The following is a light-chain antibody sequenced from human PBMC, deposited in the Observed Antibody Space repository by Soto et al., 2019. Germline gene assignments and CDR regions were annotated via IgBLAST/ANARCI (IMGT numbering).Light chain of an antibody. Sequence: QSVLTQPPSASGTPGQRVTISCSGSSSNIGSNTVNWYQQLPGTAPKLLIYSNNQRPSGVPDRFSGSKSGTSASLAISGLQSEDESYYYCAAWDDSLYGSSVFGTGTKVTV. CDR2: SNN. CDR3: AAWDDSLYGSSV. V-gene: IGLV1-44*01. CDR1: SSNIGSNT. J-gene: IGLJ1*01.